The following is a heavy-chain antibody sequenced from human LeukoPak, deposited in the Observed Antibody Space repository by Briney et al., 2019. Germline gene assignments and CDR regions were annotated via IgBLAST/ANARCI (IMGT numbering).Heavy chain of an antibody. CDR1: GGTFSSYA. V-gene: IGHV1-69*05. Sequence: SVKVSCKASGGTFSSYAISWVRHAPGQGLEWMGGIIPIFGTANYAQKFQGRVTITTDESTSTAYMELSSLRSEDTAVYYCARAVGDCSSTSCLNYYYYMDVWGKGTTVTASS. D-gene: IGHD2-2*01. CDR2: IIPIFGTA. J-gene: IGHJ6*03. CDR3: ARAVGDCSSTSCLNYYYYMDV.